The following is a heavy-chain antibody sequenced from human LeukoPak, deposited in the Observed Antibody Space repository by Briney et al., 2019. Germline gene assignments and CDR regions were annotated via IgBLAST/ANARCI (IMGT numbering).Heavy chain of an antibody. J-gene: IGHJ3*02. CDR1: ALIVSNNY. V-gene: IGHV3-53*01. CDR3: TRDRGHGAFDI. Sequence: QPGGSLRLSCAASALIVSNNYMYWVRQAPGKGLEWVSVVYSGGTTYYADSVKGRFTISRDNSKNTLYLQMNSLSADYTAVYYCTRDRGHGAFDIWGQGTMVTVSS. CDR2: VYSGGTT.